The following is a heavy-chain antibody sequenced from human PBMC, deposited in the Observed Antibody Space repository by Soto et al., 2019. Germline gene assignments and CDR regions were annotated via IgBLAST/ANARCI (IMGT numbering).Heavy chain of an antibody. V-gene: IGHV4-59*01. CDR3: ARENYYALHY. Sequence: SETLSLTCTVSSGSISSYNWNWVRQPPGKGLEWIGFINYSGSTHYNPSLKSRVTISLDTSKNQFSLKLNSVTAADTAVYYCARENYYALHYWGLGTLVTVSS. CDR2: INYSGST. D-gene: IGHD3-10*01. CDR1: SGSISSYN. J-gene: IGHJ4*02.